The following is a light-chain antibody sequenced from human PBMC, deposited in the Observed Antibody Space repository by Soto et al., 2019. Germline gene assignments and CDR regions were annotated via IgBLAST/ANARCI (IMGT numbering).Light chain of an antibody. J-gene: IGLJ2*01. CDR2: STD. V-gene: IGLV1-47*02. CDR1: TSNIGTNY. CDR3: SAWDDSLSGPV. Sequence: QSVLTQPPSASGTPGQRVTISCSGTTSNIGTNYVYWYQQLPGMVPKLVMYSTDRRPSGVPGRFSGSKSGTSAFLAITGLRSEDEANYYCSAWDDSLSGPVFGGGTKVTVL.